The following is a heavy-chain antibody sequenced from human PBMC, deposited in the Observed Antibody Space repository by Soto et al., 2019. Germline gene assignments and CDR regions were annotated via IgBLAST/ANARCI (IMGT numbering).Heavy chain of an antibody. J-gene: IGHJ5*02. V-gene: IGHV1-69*08. CDR1: GGAFSGYT. D-gene: IGHD2-15*01. CDR3: AGGAVHTPTWMGA. Sequence: QVQLVQSGAEVKKPGSSMKVSCKASGGAFSGYTFNWVRQAPGQGLEWMGRLIPAVGQANNAQKFQGRLTITADEAASTVCMELTSLTSEDTAVYFCAGGAVHTPTWMGAWGQGTLVTVSS. CDR2: LIPAVGQA.